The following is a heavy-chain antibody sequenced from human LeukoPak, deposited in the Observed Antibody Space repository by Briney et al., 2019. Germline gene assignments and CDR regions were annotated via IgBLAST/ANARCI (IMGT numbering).Heavy chain of an antibody. V-gene: IGHV4-59*01. CDR1: GGSISPYH. D-gene: IGHD1/OR15-1a*01. J-gene: IGHJ4*02. Sequence: SETLSLTCTVSGGSISPYHWSWIRQPPGKGLEWIGYVYHSGSTDYNPSLKNRVTISVDTSKNQFSLKLNSVTAADTAVYYCVKDRHWTNDWVFDYWGQGTLVTVSS. CDR2: VYHSGST. CDR3: VKDRHWTNDWVFDY.